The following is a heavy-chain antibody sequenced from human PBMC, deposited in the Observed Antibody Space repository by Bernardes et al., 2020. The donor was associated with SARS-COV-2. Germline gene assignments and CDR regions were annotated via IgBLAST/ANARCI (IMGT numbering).Heavy chain of an antibody. CDR3: ARQDCSSSNCYLGWFDP. D-gene: IGHD2-2*01. Sequence: SETLSLTCTVSGGSISSSSYYWGWLRQPPGKGLEWIGSIYYSGSTYYNPSLKSRVTISVDTSKNHFSLKLSSVTAADTAVYYCARQDCSSSNCYLGWFDPWGQGTLVTVSS. CDR1: GGSISSSSYY. V-gene: IGHV4-39*01. CDR2: IYYSGST. J-gene: IGHJ5*02.